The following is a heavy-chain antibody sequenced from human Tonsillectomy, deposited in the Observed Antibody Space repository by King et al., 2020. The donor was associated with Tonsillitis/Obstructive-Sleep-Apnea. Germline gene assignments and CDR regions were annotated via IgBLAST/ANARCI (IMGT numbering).Heavy chain of an antibody. V-gene: IGHV3-11*05. CDR2: ISSSSSYT. J-gene: IGHJ3*02. CDR3: ARRVAMITFGGVIVDDAFDI. CDR1: GFTFSDYY. Sequence: VQLVESGGGLVKPGGSLRLSCAASGFTFSDYYMSWIRQAPGKGLEWVSYISSSSSYTNYADSVKGRFTISRDNAKNSLYLQMNSLRAEDTAGYYFARRVAMITFGGVIVDDAFDIWGQGTMVTVSS. D-gene: IGHD3-16*02.